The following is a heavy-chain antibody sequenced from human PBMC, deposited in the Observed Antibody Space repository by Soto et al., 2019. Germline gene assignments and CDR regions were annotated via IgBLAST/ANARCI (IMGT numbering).Heavy chain of an antibody. D-gene: IGHD6-19*01. CDR1: GFTFSSYA. Sequence: GGSLRLSCAASGFTFSSYAMHWVRQAPGKGLEWEAVISYDGSNKYYADSVKGRSTISRDITKNMLYLQINSLRAEDTAVYYGARDHAAPVLSSGLPPSYYWGKENLVTVAS. V-gene: IGHV3-30-3*01. CDR3: ARDHAAPVLSSGLPPSYY. J-gene: IGHJ4*02. CDR2: ISYDGSNK.